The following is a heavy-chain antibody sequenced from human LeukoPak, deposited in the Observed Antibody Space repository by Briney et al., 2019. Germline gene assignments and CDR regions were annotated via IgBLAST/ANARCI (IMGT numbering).Heavy chain of an antibody. CDR2: IYHSGST. J-gene: IGHJ4*02. CDR3: ARDGSYSSGWYVY. V-gene: IGHV4-4*02. D-gene: IGHD6-19*01. Sequence: SETLSLTCAVSGGSISSSNWWSWVRQPPGKGLEWIGEIYHSGSTNYNPSLKSRVTISVDTSKNQFSLKLSSVTAADTAVYYCARDGSYSSGWYVYWGQGTLVTVSS. CDR1: GGSISSSNW.